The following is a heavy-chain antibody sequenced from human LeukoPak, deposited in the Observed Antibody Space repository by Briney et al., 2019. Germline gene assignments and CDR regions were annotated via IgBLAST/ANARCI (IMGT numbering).Heavy chain of an antibody. CDR3: VRLAVTDTNY. V-gene: IGHV3-74*01. CDR1: GFTFNTYY. J-gene: IGHJ4*02. CDR2: INADGTIT. Sequence: GGSLRLSCVASGFTFNTYYMHWVRQAPGERLVWVSFINADGTITEYADSVKGRFTISRDNAKSTVYLQMNGLRVEDTAMYYCVRLAVTDTNYWGQGSLVTVSS. D-gene: IGHD2-21*02.